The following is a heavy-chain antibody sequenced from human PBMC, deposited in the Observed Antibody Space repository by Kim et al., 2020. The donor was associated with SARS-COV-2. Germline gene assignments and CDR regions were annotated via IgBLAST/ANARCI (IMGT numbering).Heavy chain of an antibody. CDR2: GYYTGTT. Sequence: SETLSLTCTVSDGSITSSYWTWSRQRPRKGLEWVGYGYYTGTTNYNPSLKSQVTISVYASKYKISLKLNSMTATDTAAYVCARESSVCDCFNPCVEGSLV. CDR3: ARESSVCDCFNP. D-gene: IGHD3-16*01. CDR1: DGSITSSY. V-gene: IGHV4-59*12. J-gene: IGHJ5*02.